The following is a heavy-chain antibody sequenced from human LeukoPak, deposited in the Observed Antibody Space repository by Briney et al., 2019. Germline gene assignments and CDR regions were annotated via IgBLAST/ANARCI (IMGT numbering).Heavy chain of an antibody. D-gene: IGHD2-15*01. CDR1: GGTFSSYA. J-gene: IGHJ6*03. Sequence: GASVKVSCKASGGTFSSYAMSWVRQAPGQGLEWMGGIIPIFGTANYAQKFQGRVTITADESTSTAYMELSSLRSEDTAVYYCARAHCSGGSCYPSYYYMDVWGKGTTVTISS. CDR3: ARAHCSGGSCYPSYYYMDV. CDR2: IIPIFGTA. V-gene: IGHV1-69*13.